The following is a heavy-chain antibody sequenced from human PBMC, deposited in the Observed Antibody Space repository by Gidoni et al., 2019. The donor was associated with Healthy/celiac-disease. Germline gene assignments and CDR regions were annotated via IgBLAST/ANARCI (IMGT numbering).Heavy chain of an antibody. CDR2: IKQDGSEK. CDR3: ARDGGGTMIVVVIPYYYYGMDV. D-gene: IGHD3-22*01. V-gene: IGHV3-7*03. J-gene: IGHJ6*02. CDR1: GFPFSSFW. Sequence: EVQLVESGGGLVQPGGSLRLSCAASGFPFSSFWMSWVRQAPGKGLGWVANIKQDGSEKYYVDSVKGRFTISRDNAKNSLYLQMNSLRAEDTAVYYCARDGGGTMIVVVIPYYYYGMDVWGQGTTVTVSS.